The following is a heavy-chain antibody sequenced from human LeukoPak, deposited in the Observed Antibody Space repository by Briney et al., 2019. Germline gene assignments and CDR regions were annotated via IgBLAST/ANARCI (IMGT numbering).Heavy chain of an antibody. J-gene: IGHJ4*02. Sequence: SVKVSCKASGGTFSSYAISWVRQAPGQGLEWIERIIPILGIANYAQKFQGRVTITADKSTSTAYMELSSLRSEDTAVYYCARSVATPVPKEDWGQGTLVTVSS. CDR2: IIPILGIA. D-gene: IGHD1-14*01. CDR1: GGTFSSYA. CDR3: ARSVATPVPKED. V-gene: IGHV1-69*04.